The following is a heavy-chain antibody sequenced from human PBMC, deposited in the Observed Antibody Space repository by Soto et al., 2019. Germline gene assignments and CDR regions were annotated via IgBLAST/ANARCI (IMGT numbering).Heavy chain of an antibody. CDR1: GFTFSSYG. D-gene: IGHD2-21*02. CDR3: ARDNVVTAISASDAFDI. Sequence: QVQLVESGGGVVQPGRSLRLSCAASGFTFSSYGMHWVRQAPSKGLEWVAVIWYDGSNKYYADSVKGRFTISRDNSKNTLYLQMNSLRAEDTAVYYCARDNVVTAISASDAFDIWGQGTMVTVSS. CDR2: IWYDGSNK. V-gene: IGHV3-33*01. J-gene: IGHJ3*02.